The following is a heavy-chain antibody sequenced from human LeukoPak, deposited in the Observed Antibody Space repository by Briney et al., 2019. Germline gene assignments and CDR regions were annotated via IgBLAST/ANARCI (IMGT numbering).Heavy chain of an antibody. V-gene: IGHV1-69*04. Sequence: SMKVSCKASGGTFSSYAISWVRQAPGQGLEWMGRIIPILGIANYAQKFQGRVTITADKSTSTAYMELSSLRSEDTAVYYCARTMGSSWLYYFDYWGQGTLVTVSS. D-gene: IGHD6-13*01. CDR1: GGTFSSYA. CDR3: ARTMGSSWLYYFDY. CDR2: IIPILGIA. J-gene: IGHJ4*02.